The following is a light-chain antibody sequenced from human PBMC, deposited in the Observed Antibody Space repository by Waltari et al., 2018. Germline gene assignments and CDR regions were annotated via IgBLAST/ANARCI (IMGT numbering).Light chain of an antibody. Sequence: EIEMTQSPAIMSVSPGERVTLSCRASQKISNNFAWYQQKPGQAPRLLSYGPTTRASGILGRFRGSGSGTESTLTIDGLQSEDFAVYYCLQYNDWPPLFTFGPGTKVEIK. CDR2: GPT. V-gene: IGKV3-15*01. CDR3: LQYNDWPPLFT. J-gene: IGKJ3*01. CDR1: QKISNN.